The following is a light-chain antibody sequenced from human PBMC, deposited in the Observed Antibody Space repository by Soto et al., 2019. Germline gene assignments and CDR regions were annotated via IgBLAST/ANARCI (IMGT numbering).Light chain of an antibody. CDR2: GAS. Sequence: EIVMAQSPATLSVSPGERATLSCRASQSVSTNLAWYQQKPGQAPRLLISGASTRATGIPARFSGSGSGTDFTLIISSLQPDDFATYYCQHYNSYSEAFGQGTKVELK. CDR1: QSVSTN. V-gene: IGKV3-15*01. J-gene: IGKJ1*01. CDR3: QHYNSYSEA.